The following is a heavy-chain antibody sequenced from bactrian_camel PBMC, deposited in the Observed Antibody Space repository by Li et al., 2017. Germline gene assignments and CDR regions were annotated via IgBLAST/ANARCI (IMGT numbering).Heavy chain of an antibody. V-gene: IGHV3S53*01. CDR2: ICDDGVT. Sequence: HVQLVESGGGSVQAGGSLRLSCVASGYTSKSAFMGWFRQAPGKEREGVAAICDDGVTSYVDSVKGRFTISRDNAKNTVYLQMNSLKPEDTAMYYCKAEGSGGAWYCADSGYWGQGTQVTV. J-gene: IGHJ6*01. CDR1: GYTSKSAF. D-gene: IGHD2*01. CDR3: KAEGSGGAWYCADSGY.